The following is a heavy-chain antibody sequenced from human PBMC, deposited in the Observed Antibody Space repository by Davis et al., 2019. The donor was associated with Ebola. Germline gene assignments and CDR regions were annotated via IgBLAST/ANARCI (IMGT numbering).Heavy chain of an antibody. V-gene: IGHV3-66*04. J-gene: IGHJ4*02. D-gene: IGHD6-19*01. CDR1: GFSVSSTY. Sequence: PSETLSLTCAGSGFSVSSTYVSWVRQAPGKGLEWVSVMYTACTTRCTDYANSVKGRFIVSRDNSKNTVFLQMNSLRAEDTAVYYCARHYSTVWYHYDYFDYWGQGVLVTVSS. CDR3: ARHYSTVWYHYDYFDY. CDR2: MYTACTTRCT.